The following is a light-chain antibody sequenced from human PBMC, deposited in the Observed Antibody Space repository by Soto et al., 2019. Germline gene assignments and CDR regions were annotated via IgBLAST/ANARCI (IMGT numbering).Light chain of an antibody. CDR2: DAS. CDR1: QTIGTY. V-gene: IGKV1-39*01. Sequence: IDVTQSPSSLAASLGDIVTITCWASQTIGTYVNWYRQKSGAAPELLIYDASTLQSGVPSRFRGGASGTDFTLTISSLQLDDFATYYCQQSYNTPLTFGQGTKVDIK. CDR3: QQSYNTPLT. J-gene: IGKJ1*01.